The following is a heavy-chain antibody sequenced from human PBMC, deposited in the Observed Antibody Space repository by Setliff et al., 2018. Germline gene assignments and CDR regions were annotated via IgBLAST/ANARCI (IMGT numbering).Heavy chain of an antibody. CDR1: GYTFTSYG. D-gene: IGHD3-16*01. Sequence: ASVKVSCKASGYTFTSYGFSWVRQAPGQGLEWMGWISGYNGNTNYAPKVQGRVTMTTDISTWTIYMELRSRRADDTAVYYCSRFGLYYEAVYGGGDYYYYGMDVWGQGTTVTVSS. CDR3: SRFGLYYEAVYGGGDYYYYGMDV. J-gene: IGHJ6*02. CDR2: ISGYNGNT. V-gene: IGHV1-18*01.